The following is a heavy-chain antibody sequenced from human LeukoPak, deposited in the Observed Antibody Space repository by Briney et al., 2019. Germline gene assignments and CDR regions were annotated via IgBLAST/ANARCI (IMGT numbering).Heavy chain of an antibody. CDR2: IIPIFGTA. D-gene: IGHD6-13*01. J-gene: IGHJ6*03. V-gene: IGHV1-69*13. CDR3: ARGVRIAAAGTARNYYYYYMDV. CDR1: GGTFSSYA. Sequence: SVKVSCKASGGTFSSYAISWVRQAPGQGLEWMGGIIPIFGTANYAQKFQGRVTITADESTSTAYMELSSLRSEDTAVYYCARGVRIAAAGTARNYYYYYMDVWGKGTTVTVPS.